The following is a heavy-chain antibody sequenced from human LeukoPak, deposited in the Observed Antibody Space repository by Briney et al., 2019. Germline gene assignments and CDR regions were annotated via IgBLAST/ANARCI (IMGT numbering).Heavy chain of an antibody. J-gene: IGHJ4*02. CDR3: ARDVSGYSYGSGYFDY. CDR1: GYTFTSYG. D-gene: IGHD5-18*01. CDR2: ISAYNGNT. V-gene: IGHV1-18*01. Sequence: ASVKVSCKASGYTFTSYGISWVRQAPGQGLEWMGWISAYNGNTNYAQKLQGRVTMTTDTSTSTAYMELRSLRSDDTAVYYCARDVSGYSYGSGYFDYWGQGTLVTVSS.